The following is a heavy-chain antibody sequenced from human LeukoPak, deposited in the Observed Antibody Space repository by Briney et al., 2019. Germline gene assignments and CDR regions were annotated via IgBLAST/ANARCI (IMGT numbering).Heavy chain of an antibody. J-gene: IGHJ4*02. CDR3: LRGDRRDY. V-gene: IGHV3-21*06. CDR1: GFTFNTYS. CDR2: IDSSGGYM. Sequence: GRSLRLSCEASGFTFNTYSMNWARQAPGKGLEWVSSIDSSGGYMFYADSVKGRLIISRDNAKDSLYLQMNSLRVEDTAAYYCLRGDRRDYWGQGTLVTVSS.